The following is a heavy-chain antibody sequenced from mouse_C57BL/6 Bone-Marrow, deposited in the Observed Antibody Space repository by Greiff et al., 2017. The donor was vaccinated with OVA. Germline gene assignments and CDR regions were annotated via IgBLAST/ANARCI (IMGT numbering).Heavy chain of an antibody. CDR2: IWWDDDK. Sequence: QVTLKECGPGILQPSQTLSLTCSFSGFSLSTFGMGVGWIRQPSGKGLEWLAHIWWDDDKYYNPALKSRLTISKDTSKNQVFLKIANVDTADTATYYCARTTVVADWYFDVWGTGTTVTVSS. CDR1: GFSLSTFGMG. J-gene: IGHJ1*03. CDR3: ARTTVVADWYFDV. D-gene: IGHD1-1*01. V-gene: IGHV8-8*01.